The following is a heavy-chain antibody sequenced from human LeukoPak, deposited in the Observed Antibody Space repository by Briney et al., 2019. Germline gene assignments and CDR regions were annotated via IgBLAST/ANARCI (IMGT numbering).Heavy chain of an antibody. CDR3: ARDYGDLPARVPYFDY. V-gene: IGHV3-48*02. J-gene: IGHJ4*02. CDR2: ISSSSSMI. Sequence: GGSLRLSCAASGFTFSSYSMNWVRQAPGKGLEWVSYISSSSSMIYYADSVKGRFTVSRDNARNSLYLQMKSLRDEDTAIYYCARDYGDLPARVPYFDYWGQGTLVTVSS. CDR1: GFTFSSYS. D-gene: IGHD4-17*01.